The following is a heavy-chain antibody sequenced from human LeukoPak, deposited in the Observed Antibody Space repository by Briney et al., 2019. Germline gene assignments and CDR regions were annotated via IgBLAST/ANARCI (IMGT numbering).Heavy chain of an antibody. CDR1: GYTFTGYY. J-gene: IGHJ4*02. V-gene: IGHV1-2*02. D-gene: IGHD3-22*01. Sequence: GASVKVSCKASGYTFTGYYMHWVRQAPGQGLEWMGWINPNSGGTNYAQKFQGRVTMTRDTSISTAYMELSRLRSDDTAVYYCAREYYYDSSGYFSPVDYWGQGTLVTVSS. CDR3: AREYYYDSSGYFSPVDY. CDR2: INPNSGGT.